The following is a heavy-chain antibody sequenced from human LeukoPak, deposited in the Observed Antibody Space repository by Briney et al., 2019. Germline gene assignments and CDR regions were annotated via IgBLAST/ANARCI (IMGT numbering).Heavy chain of an antibody. CDR3: AKSNARFGEIYDAFDI. V-gene: IGHV3-23*01. CDR1: GFTLSSYA. CDR2: ISVSGNT. Sequence: GGSLRLSCAASGFTLSSYAMSWVRQGPGKGLEWVSAISVSGNTYHADSVKGRFTISRDNSKNTLYLQMNSLRAEDTAVYYCAKSNARFGEIYDAFDIWGQGTMVTVSS. J-gene: IGHJ3*02. D-gene: IGHD3-10*01.